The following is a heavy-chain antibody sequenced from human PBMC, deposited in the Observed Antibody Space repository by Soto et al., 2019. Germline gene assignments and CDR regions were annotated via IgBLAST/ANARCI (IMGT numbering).Heavy chain of an antibody. CDR3: ARDLGSIWSGYYQLHDAFDI. V-gene: IGHV3-7*01. CDR2: IKQDGSEK. Sequence: PGGSLRLSCAASGFTFSSYWMSWVRQAPGKGLEWVANIKQDGSEKYYVDSVKGRFTISRDNAKSSLYLQMNSLRAEDTAVYYCARDLGSIWSGYYQLHDAFDIWGQGTMVTVS. CDR1: GFTFSSYW. J-gene: IGHJ3*02. D-gene: IGHD3-3*01.